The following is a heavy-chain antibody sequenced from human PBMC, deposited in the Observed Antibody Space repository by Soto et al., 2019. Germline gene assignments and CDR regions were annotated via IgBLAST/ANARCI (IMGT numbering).Heavy chain of an antibody. Sequence: GGSLRLSCAASGFTFTNSWMAWVRQAPGKGLEWVAAIGGTDGKTYYADSVKGRFTISRDNSENTLYLQMSRLRAEDTAVYFCAKGMFSSSPAAAGSFDYWGQGALVTVSS. J-gene: IGHJ4*02. CDR1: GFTFTNSW. CDR3: AKGMFSSSPAAAGSFDY. D-gene: IGHD3-10*01. V-gene: IGHV3-23*01. CDR2: IGGTDGKT.